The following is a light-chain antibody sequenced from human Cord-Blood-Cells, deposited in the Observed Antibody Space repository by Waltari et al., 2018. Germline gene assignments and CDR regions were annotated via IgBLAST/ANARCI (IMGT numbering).Light chain of an antibody. CDR3: QQYHSYSPT. Sequence: DIQITQSPSTLSASVGDRVTITCRASQSISSWLAWYQQKPGKAPKRLIYKASSLESGVPSRFSGSGSGTEFTLTISSLQPDDFATYYCQQYHSYSPTFGGGTKVEIK. CDR2: KAS. V-gene: IGKV1-5*03. CDR1: QSISSW. J-gene: IGKJ4*01.